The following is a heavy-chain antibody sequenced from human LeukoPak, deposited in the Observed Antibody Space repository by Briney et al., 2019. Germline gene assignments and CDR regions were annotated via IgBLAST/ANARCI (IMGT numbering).Heavy chain of an antibody. CDR2: IKQDGSEK. D-gene: IGHD3-10*01. Sequence: GGSLRLSCAASGFTFSSYWMSWVRQAPGKGLEGVANIKQDGSEKYYVDSVKGRFTISRDNAKNSLYLQMNSLRAEDTAVYYCARDPTAPSMVRGYRGYYYGMDVWGQGTTVTVSS. J-gene: IGHJ6*02. CDR3: ARDPTAPSMVRGYRGYYYGMDV. CDR1: GFTFSSYW. V-gene: IGHV3-7*01.